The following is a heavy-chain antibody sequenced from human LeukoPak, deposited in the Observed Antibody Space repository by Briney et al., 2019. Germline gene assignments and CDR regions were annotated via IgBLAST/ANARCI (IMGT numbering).Heavy chain of an antibody. J-gene: IGHJ4*02. CDR2: IYYSGST. CDR3: ARDFNVYGGNRFDY. Sequence: PSETLSLTCTVSGGSISSYYWSWIRQPPGKGLEWIGYIYYSGSTNYNPSLKSRVTISVDTSKNQFSLKLSSVTAADTAAYYCARDFNVYGGNRFDYWGQGTLVTVSS. D-gene: IGHD4-23*01. V-gene: IGHV4-59*01. CDR1: GGSISSYY.